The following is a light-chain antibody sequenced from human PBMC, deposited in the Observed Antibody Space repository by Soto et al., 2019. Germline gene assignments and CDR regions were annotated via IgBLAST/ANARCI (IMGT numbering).Light chain of an antibody. Sequence: DLQMTQSRSCVSRSXRDRVPISXXASQGISNWLAWYQQKPGKAPKLLMYAASSLQSGVPSRFSGSGSGTDFTLTISSLQPEDFATYYCQQSYSTPITFGQGTRLEIK. J-gene: IGKJ5*01. V-gene: IGKV1-39*01. CDR1: QGISNW. CDR2: AAS. CDR3: QQSYSTPIT.